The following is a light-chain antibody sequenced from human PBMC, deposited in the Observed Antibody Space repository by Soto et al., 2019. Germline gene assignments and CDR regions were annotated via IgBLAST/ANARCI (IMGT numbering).Light chain of an antibody. J-gene: IGKJ1*01. CDR3: QQRSNWPPRWT. V-gene: IGKV3-11*01. Sequence: EIVLTQSPATLSLSPGERATLSCRASQSVSSYLAWYQQKPGQAPRLLIYDASNRATGIPARFNGSGSGTDFTLTFSSLEPEDFAVYYCQQRSNWPPRWTFGQGTKVEIK. CDR1: QSVSSY. CDR2: DAS.